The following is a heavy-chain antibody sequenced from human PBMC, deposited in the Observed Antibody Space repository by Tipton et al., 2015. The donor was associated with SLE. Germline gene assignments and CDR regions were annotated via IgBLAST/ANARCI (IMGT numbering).Heavy chain of an antibody. CDR1: GFTFSSYA. V-gene: IGHV3-21*01. D-gene: IGHD5-12*01. Sequence: SLRLSCAASGFTFSSYAMHWVRQAPGKGLEWVSAISSSSRYIYYADSVKGRFIISRDNAKNSLYLQMNSLRAEDTAVYYCARAPGYSSIYYMDVWGKGTTVTVSS. CDR2: ISSSSRYI. J-gene: IGHJ6*03. CDR3: ARAPGYSSIYYMDV.